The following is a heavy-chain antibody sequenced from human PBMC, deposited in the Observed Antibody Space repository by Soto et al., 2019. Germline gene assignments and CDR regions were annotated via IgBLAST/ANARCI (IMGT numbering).Heavy chain of an antibody. CDR1: GGSFSGYY. V-gene: IGHV4-34*01. CDR2: IDHSGYT. CDR3: ARGDRYSGSFSDYFDP. Sequence: SETLSLTCAVYGGSFSGYYWNWIRQPPGKGLEWIGEIDHSGYTNYNPSLKSRVTISVDKSRNQFSVRLTSVTAADTAVYFCARGDRYSGSFSDYFDPWGQGTLVTVSS. D-gene: IGHD1-26*01. J-gene: IGHJ5*02.